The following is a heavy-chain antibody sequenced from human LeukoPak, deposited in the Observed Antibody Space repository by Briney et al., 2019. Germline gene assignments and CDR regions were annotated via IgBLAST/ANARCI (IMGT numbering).Heavy chain of an antibody. D-gene: IGHD3-22*01. CDR1: GYTFTGYY. CDR2: INPNSGGT. V-gene: IGHV1-2*02. CDR3: ARDQSYDSSRAFDY. Sequence: ASVEVSCKASGYTFTGYYMHWVRQAPGQGLEWMGWINPNSGGTNYAQKVQGRVTMTRDTSISTAYMELSRLRSDDTAVYYCARDQSYDSSRAFDYWGQGTLVTVSS. J-gene: IGHJ4*02.